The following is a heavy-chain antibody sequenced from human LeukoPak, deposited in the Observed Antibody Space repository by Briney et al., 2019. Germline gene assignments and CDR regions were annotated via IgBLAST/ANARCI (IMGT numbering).Heavy chain of an antibody. D-gene: IGHD3-22*01. CDR3: ASSHALYDSSGYYGD. V-gene: IGHV3-30-3*01. CDR1: GFTFSSYA. Sequence: GRSLRLSCAAPGFTFSSYAMHWVRQAPGKGLEWVAVISYDGSNKYYADSVKGRFTISRDNSKNALYLQMNSLRAEDTAVYYCASSHALYDSSGYYGDWGQGTLVTVSS. CDR2: ISYDGSNK. J-gene: IGHJ4*02.